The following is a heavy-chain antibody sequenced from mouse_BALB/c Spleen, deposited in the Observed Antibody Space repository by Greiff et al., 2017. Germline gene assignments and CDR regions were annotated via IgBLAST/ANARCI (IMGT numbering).Heavy chain of an antibody. CDR2: ISTYYGDA. J-gene: IGHJ4*01. D-gene: IGHD1-1*01. V-gene: IGHV1S137*01. Sequence: QVQLQQSGAELVRPGVSVKISCKGSGYTFTDYAMHWVKQSHAKSLEWIGVISTYYGDASYNQKFKGKATMTVDKSSSTAYMELARLTSEDSAIYYSARTYGINYGDAMDYWGQGTSVTVSS. CDR3: ARTYGINYGDAMDY. CDR1: GYTFTDYA.